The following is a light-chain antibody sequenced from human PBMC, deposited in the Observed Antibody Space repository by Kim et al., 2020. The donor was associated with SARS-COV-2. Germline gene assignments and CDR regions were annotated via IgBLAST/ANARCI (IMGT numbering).Light chain of an antibody. J-gene: IGKJ4*01. V-gene: IGKV1-17*03. CDR2: STS. Sequence: DIQMTQSPSAMSASVGDRVTITCRASQDIRYSLAWFQQKPGQVPRRLIYSTSTLQSGVPSRFRGSGSATEFTLTVSSLQPEDFATYYCLQNNSYPLTFGGGTKLEI. CDR3: LQNNSYPLT. CDR1: QDIRYS.